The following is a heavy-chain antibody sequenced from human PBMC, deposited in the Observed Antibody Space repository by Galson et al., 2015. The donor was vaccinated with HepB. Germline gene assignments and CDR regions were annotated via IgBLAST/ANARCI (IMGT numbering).Heavy chain of an antibody. CDR1: GVSFTDYY. CDR3: ARYTSGWASFDY. V-gene: IGHV4-34*01. Sequence: ETLSLTCAVYGVSFTDYYWNWIRQPPGKGLEWIGEINHSGSTNYNPSLESRVTISVDTSKNQFSLKLKSVTAADTAVCYCARYTSGWASFDYWGQGRLVTVSS. CDR2: INHSGST. J-gene: IGHJ4*02. D-gene: IGHD6-19*01.